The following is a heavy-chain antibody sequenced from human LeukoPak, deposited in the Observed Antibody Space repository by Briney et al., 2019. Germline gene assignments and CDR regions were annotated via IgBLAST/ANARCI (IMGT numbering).Heavy chain of an antibody. Sequence: RSGGSLRLSCAASGFTVSSSYMSWVRQAPGKGLGWVSVIYGGGSTYYADSVKGRFTISRDYSKNTVHLQLNSLRAEDTAVYYCAKDTGDYNFQFDYWGQGILVTVSS. J-gene: IGHJ4*02. CDR3: AKDTGDYNFQFDY. V-gene: IGHV3-66*01. CDR1: GFTVSSSY. D-gene: IGHD4-17*01. CDR2: IYGGGST.